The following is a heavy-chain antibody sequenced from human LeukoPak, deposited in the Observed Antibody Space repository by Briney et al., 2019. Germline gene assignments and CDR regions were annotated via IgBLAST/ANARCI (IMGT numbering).Heavy chain of an antibody. CDR1: GFTFSSYS. CDR3: ARRGITGASIDY. CDR2: ITSTAAHI. J-gene: IGHJ4*02. Sequence: GGSLRLSCAVSGFTFSSYSMNWVRQAPGKGLEWVLSITSTAAHINYTDSVKGRFTISRDNAKNTLYLQTTSLRAEDTAVYYRARRGITGASIDYWGQGTLVTVSS. D-gene: IGHD1-20*01. V-gene: IGHV3-21*04.